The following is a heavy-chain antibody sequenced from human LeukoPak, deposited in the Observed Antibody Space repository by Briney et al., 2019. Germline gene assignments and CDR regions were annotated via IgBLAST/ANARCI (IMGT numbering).Heavy chain of an antibody. CDR1: GFTFDDYA. Sequence: GGSLRLSCAASGFTFDDYAMHWVRQAPGKGLEWVSGISWNSGSIGYADSVKGRFTIPRDNAKNSLYLQMNSLRAEDTALYYCAKDRIAAAGTLSYYFDYWGQGTLVTVSS. CDR2: ISWNSGSI. V-gene: IGHV3-9*01. CDR3: AKDRIAAAGTLSYYFDY. D-gene: IGHD6-13*01. J-gene: IGHJ4*02.